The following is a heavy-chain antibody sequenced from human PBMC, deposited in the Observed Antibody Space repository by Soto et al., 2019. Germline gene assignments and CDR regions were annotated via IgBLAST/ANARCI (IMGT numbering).Heavy chain of an antibody. CDR1: GYTLTELS. CDR3: ARDLGNIWSGYQEDY. CDR2: IDPEIGKT. Sequence: ASVKVSCKVSGYTLTELSMHWVRQAPGKGLEWMGGIDPEIGKTSYAQKFQGRVTMTRNTSISTAYMELSSLRSEDTAVYYCARDLGNIWSGYQEDYWGQGTLVTVSS. D-gene: IGHD3-3*01. V-gene: IGHV1-24*01. J-gene: IGHJ4*02.